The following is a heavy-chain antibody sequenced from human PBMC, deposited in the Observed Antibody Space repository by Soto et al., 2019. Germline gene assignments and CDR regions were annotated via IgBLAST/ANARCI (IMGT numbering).Heavy chain of an antibody. Sequence: SVSNAWMNWVRQAPGKGLEWVGRIKSKTDGGTTDYAAPVKGRFTISRDDSKNTLYLQMNSLKTEDTAVYYCTTTLYYDFWSLDPWGQGTLVTVSS. V-gene: IGHV3-15*07. CDR1: SVSNAW. J-gene: IGHJ5*02. CDR2: IKSKTDGGTT. D-gene: IGHD3-3*01. CDR3: TTTLYYDFWSLDP.